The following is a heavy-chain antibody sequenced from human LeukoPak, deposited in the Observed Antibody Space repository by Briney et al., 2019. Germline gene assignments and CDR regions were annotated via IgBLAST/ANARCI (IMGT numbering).Heavy chain of an antibody. Sequence: ASVKVSCKASGYTFTGYYIHWVRQAPGQGLECIGWINPNSGGTNYAQKFQGRVTMTRDTSISTAYVELNRLRSDDTAVYYCARGGSGSYFSWLDPWGQGTLVTVSS. D-gene: IGHD3-10*01. V-gene: IGHV1-2*02. CDR3: ARGGSGSYFSWLDP. CDR1: GYTFTGYY. J-gene: IGHJ5*01. CDR2: INPNSGGT.